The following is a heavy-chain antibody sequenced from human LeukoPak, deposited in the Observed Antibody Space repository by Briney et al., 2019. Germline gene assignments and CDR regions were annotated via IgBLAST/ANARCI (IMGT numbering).Heavy chain of an antibody. CDR3: VKDRNTAMVEGAFDI. V-gene: IGHV3-64D*06. Sequence: GGSLRLSCSASGFTFSSYAMHWVRQAPGKGLEYVSAISSNGGSTYYAGSVKGRFTISRDNSKNTLYLQMSSLRAEGTAVYYCVKDRNTAMVEGAFDIWGQGTMVTVSS. J-gene: IGHJ3*02. CDR1: GFTFSSYA. D-gene: IGHD5-18*01. CDR2: ISSNGGST.